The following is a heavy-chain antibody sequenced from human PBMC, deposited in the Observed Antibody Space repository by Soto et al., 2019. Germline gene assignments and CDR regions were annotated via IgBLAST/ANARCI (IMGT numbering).Heavy chain of an antibody. CDR2: IYYSGTT. V-gene: IGHV4-39*01. J-gene: IGHJ4*02. D-gene: IGHD5-12*01. CDR3: ARLAYSHYST. CDR1: GVSSKVGCCY. Sequence: SETLSLTCPVSGVSSKVGCCYWGWIRQPPGKGLEWVATIYYSGTTYYNPSLKSRLTISLDTSRNQFSLDLTSVTAADTAVYYCARLAYSHYSTWGQGTLVTVS.